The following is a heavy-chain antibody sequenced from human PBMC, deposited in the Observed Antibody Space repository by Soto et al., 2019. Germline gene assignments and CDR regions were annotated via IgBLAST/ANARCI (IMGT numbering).Heavy chain of an antibody. CDR3: ASPQYSSSSDFDY. CDR1: GASISGSSYH. Sequence: SETLSLTCTVSGASISGSSYHWGWIRQPPGKGLEWIGSIYHTGTTYYNPSLKSRVTISVDTSKNQFSVNLSSVTAADTAVYYCASPQYSSSSDFDYWGQGILVTVSS. D-gene: IGHD6-6*01. V-gene: IGHV4-39*01. J-gene: IGHJ4*02. CDR2: IYHTGTT.